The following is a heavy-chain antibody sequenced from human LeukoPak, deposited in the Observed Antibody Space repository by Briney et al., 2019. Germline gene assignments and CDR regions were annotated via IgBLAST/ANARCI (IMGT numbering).Heavy chain of an antibody. CDR2: IKQDGSEK. D-gene: IGHD5-18*01. CDR1: GFTFSRYW. V-gene: IGHV3-7*01. Sequence: PGGSLRLSCAASGFTFSRYWMSWVRQAPGKGLEWVATIKQDGSEKYYVDSVKGRFTISRDNAKNSLYLQMNSLRAEDTAVYYCARVGYSYGYAGTFDYLGQGTLVTVSS. CDR3: ARVGYSYGYAGTFDY. J-gene: IGHJ4*02.